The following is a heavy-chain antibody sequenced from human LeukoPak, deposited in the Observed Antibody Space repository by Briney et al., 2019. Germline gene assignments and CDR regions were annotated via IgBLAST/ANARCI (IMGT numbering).Heavy chain of an antibody. J-gene: IGHJ5*02. CDR3: ARGVLRYFDWLLRCPTCHSYNWFDP. V-gene: IGHV4-34*01. CDR2: INHSGST. D-gene: IGHD3-9*01. CDR1: GGSFRGYY. Sequence: PADPLSLPCAVLGGSFRGYYWSGIPQPPGKGLEWIGEINHSGSTNYNPPLKSRVTISVHTTKNHFSLKMSSVTAADTPLYNCARGVLRYFDWLLRCPTCHSYNWFDPWGQGPLVTVSS.